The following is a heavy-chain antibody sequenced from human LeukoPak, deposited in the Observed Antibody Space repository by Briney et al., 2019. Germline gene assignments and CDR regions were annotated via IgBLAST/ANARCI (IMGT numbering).Heavy chain of an antibody. CDR3: ARHPGVAAALFS. D-gene: IGHD6-13*01. CDR1: GDSIRSSAYY. J-gene: IGHJ5*02. Sequence: SETLSLTCTASGDSIRSSAYYWGWIRQPPGKGLEWIGSTYYSGSAYYNPSLGSRVAISVDTSKNHFSLNLTPVTAADTGVYYCARHPGVAAALFSWGQGILVTVSS. V-gene: IGHV4-39*02. CDR2: TYYSGSA.